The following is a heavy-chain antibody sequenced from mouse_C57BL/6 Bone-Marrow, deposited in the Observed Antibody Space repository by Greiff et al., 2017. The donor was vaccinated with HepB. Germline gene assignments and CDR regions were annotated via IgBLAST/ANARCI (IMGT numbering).Heavy chain of an antibody. CDR1: GFTFSDYY. V-gene: IGHV5-12*01. J-gene: IGHJ4*01. CDR2: ISNGGGST. CDR3: ARLSAMDY. Sequence: EVQWVESGGGLVQPGGSLKLSCAASGFTFSDYYMYWVRQTPEKRLEWVAYISNGGGSTYYPDTVKGRFTISRDNAKNTLYLQMSRLKSEDTAMYYCARLSAMDYWGQGTSVTVSS.